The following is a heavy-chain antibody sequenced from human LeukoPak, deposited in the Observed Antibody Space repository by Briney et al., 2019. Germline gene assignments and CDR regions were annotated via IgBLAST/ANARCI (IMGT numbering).Heavy chain of an antibody. J-gene: IGHJ4*02. D-gene: IGHD3-3*01. CDR1: GFTFSSYA. CDR3: AKDHYDFWSRYPGIDY. CDR2: ISGSGGST. Sequence: GGSLRLSCAASGFTFSSYAMSWVRQAPGKGLEWVSAISGSGGSTYYADSVKGRFTISRDNSKNTLYLQMNSLRAEDTAVYYCAKDHYDFWSRYPGIDYWGQGTLVTVSS. V-gene: IGHV3-23*01.